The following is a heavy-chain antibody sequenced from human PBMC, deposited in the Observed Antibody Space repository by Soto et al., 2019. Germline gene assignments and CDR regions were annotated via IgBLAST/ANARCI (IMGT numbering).Heavy chain of an antibody. J-gene: IGHJ4*02. CDR2: IYYSGST. CDR3: ARAGAATLSDY. V-gene: IGHV4-59*01. D-gene: IGHD2-15*01. CDR1: GGSISNYY. Sequence: SETLSLTCTVSGGSISNYYWSWIRQPPGKGLEWIGYIYYSGSTNYNPSLKSRVTISVDTSKNQFSLKLSSVTAADTAVYYCARAGAATLSDYWGQGTLVTSPQ.